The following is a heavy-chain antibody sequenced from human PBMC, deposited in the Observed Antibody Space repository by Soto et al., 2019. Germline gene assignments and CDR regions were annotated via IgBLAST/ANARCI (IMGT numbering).Heavy chain of an antibody. CDR2: ISENGDRQ. J-gene: IGHJ4*02. CDR3: ARRLATTVSALGY. Sequence: TFTSSSFHWVRQAPGKGLEWVAVISENGDRQYSTESVRGRFLISRDSSKNTVYLQMNSLRPEDTGVYFCARRLATTVSALGYWGQGALVTVSS. V-gene: IGHV3-30-3*01. CDR1: TFTSSS. D-gene: IGHD4-17*01.